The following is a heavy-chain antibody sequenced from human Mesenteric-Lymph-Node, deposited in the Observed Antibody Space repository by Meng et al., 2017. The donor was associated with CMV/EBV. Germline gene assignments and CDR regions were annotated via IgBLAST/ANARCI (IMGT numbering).Heavy chain of an antibody. CDR1: GFTFGTYP. CDR3: ARGEDYYYGMDV. Sequence: GESLKISCAASGFTFGTYPMRWVRQAPGKGLEWVSAISDSGTITYYADSVKGRFTISRDNSKNTLHLQMNSLRAEDTAVYYCARGEDYYYGMDVWGQGTTVTVSS. V-gene: IGHV3-23*01. J-gene: IGHJ6*02. CDR2: ISDSGTIT.